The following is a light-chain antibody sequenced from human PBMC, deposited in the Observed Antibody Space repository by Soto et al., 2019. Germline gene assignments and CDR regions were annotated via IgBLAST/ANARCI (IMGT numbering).Light chain of an antibody. V-gene: IGLV1-44*01. CDR1: SSNMGSNI. J-gene: IGLJ2*01. CDR2: SKD. CDR3: AAWDDSLNGVV. Sequence: QAVVTQPPLASGTPGQRVTISCSGSSSNMGSNIVNWYQQLPGAAPKLLIYSKDQRPSGVPDRFSGSKSGTSASLAISGLQSEDEADYYCAAWDDSLNGVVFGGGTKVTVL.